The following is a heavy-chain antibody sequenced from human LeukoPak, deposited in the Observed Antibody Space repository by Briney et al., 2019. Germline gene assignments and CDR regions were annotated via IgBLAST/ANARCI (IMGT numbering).Heavy chain of an antibody. CDR2: IYPRDSNT. J-gene: IGHJ6*02. Sequence: GESLKISCKGSGFSFSNYWIGRVRQMPGKGLEWMGIIYPRDSNTRYSPSFQGQVTISADKSISTAYLQWSSLKASDTAMYYCARDGYSSASPYYYFYGMDLWGQGTTVTVS. CDR1: GFSFSNYW. CDR3: ARDGYSSASPYYYFYGMDL. V-gene: IGHV5-51*01. D-gene: IGHD6-6*01.